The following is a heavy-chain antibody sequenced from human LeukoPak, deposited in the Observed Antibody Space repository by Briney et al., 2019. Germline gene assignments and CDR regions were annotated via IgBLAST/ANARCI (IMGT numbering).Heavy chain of an antibody. CDR2: IYYSGST. CDR1: GGSISSYY. D-gene: IGHD3-16*02. Sequence: SGTLSLTCTVSGGSISSYYWSWIRQPPGMGLEWIGYIYYSGSTNYNPSLKSRVTISVDTSKNQFSLKLSSVTAADTAVYYCARNLMITFGGVIVHGWFDPWGQGTLVTVSS. J-gene: IGHJ5*02. CDR3: ARNLMITFGGVIVHGWFDP. V-gene: IGHV4-59*01.